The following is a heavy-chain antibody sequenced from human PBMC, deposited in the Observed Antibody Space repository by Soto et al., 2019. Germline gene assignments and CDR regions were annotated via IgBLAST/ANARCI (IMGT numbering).Heavy chain of an antibody. D-gene: IGHD1-7*01. CDR1: GFTFSSYG. Sequence: GGSLRLSCAASGFTFSSYGMHWVRQAPGKGLEWVAVIWYDGSNKYYADSVKGRFTISRDNSKNTLYLQMNSLRAEDTAVYYCARDMRLELLHPAGYYMDVWGKGTTVTVSS. CDR3: ARDMRLELLHPAGYYMDV. J-gene: IGHJ6*03. CDR2: IWYDGSNK. V-gene: IGHV3-33*01.